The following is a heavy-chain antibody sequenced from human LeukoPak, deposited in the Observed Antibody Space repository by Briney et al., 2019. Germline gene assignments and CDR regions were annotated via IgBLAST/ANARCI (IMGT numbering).Heavy chain of an antibody. CDR3: ARMVVDITRWFDP. CDR1: GDSMSSSRFA. J-gene: IGHJ5*02. CDR2: SYHGGST. D-gene: IGHD2-21*01. V-gene: IGHV4-30-2*01. Sequence: SQTLSLTCDASGDSMSSSRFAWSWLRQPPGKGLEWIGYSYHGGSTHYNPSLQGRVTISVDRSKKQFSLSVNSLTAADTAVYYCARMVVDITRWFDPWGQGTLVTVSS.